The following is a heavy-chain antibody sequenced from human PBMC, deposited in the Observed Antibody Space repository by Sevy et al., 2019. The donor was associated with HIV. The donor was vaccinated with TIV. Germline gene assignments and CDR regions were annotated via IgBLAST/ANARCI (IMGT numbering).Heavy chain of an antibody. CDR3: ARTYYYDSSGYYLPPGY. J-gene: IGHJ4*02. CDR1: GFTFSSYA. CDR2: ISYDGSNK. D-gene: IGHD3-22*01. Sequence: GGSLRLSCAASGFTFSSYAMHWVRQAPGKGLEWVAVISYDGSNKYYADSVKGRFTISRDNSKKTLYRQMNSLRAEDTAVYYCARTYYYDSSGYYLPPGYWGQGTLVTVSS. V-gene: IGHV3-30-3*01.